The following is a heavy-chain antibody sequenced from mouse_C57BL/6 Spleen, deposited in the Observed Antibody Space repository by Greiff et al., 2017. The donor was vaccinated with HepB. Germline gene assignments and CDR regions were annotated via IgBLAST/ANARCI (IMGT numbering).Heavy chain of an antibody. Sequence: EVQLQQSGPELVKPGASVKISCKASGYTFTDYYMNWVKQSHGKSLEWIGDINPNNGGTSYDQKFKGKATLTVDKSSNTAYMEIRSLSSEASAVFSCSRTPPPSSAYSWTAMDYWGQGTSGTDSS. CDR2: INPNNGGT. V-gene: IGHV1-26*01. D-gene: IGHD6-1*01. CDR3: SRTPPPSSAYSWTAMDY. CDR1: GYTFTDYY. J-gene: IGHJ4*01.